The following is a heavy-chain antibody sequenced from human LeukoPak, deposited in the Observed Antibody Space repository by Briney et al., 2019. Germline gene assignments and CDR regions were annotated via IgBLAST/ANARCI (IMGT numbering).Heavy chain of an antibody. J-gene: IGHJ4*02. CDR1: GFTFNSYS. D-gene: IGHD3-10*01. V-gene: IGHV3-21*01. Sequence: GSLRLSCAASGFTFNSYSMNWVRQAPGKGLEWVSSINSSSSYIYYADSVKGRFTISRDNAKNSLYLQMNSLRAEDTAVYYCARDLRVIGPYGASGYYFDYWGQGTLVTVSS. CDR3: ARDLRVIGPYGASGYYFDY. CDR2: INSSSSYI.